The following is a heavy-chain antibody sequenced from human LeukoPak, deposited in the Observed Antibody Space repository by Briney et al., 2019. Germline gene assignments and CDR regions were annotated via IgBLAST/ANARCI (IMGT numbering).Heavy chain of an antibody. D-gene: IGHD6-6*01. Sequence: PSETLSLTCTVSGGSISSSSYYWSWIRQPARKGLEWIGRIHTSGSTDYNPSFKSRVTMSVDTSKNQFSLKVRSVTAADTAVYYCAREGSATARPFVSNDYWGQGTLVTVSS. CDR1: GGSISSSSYY. CDR2: IHTSGST. J-gene: IGHJ4*02. V-gene: IGHV4-61*02. CDR3: AREGSATARPFVSNDY.